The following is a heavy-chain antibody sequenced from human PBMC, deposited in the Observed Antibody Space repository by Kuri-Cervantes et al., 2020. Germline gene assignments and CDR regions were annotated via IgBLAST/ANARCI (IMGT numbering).Heavy chain of an antibody. Sequence: SETLSLTCTVSGASISSGDSYWSWIRQPPGKGLEWIGSIFHTGSTYYSPSLKSRVTISVDTSKNHFSLKLSSVTAADTAVYYCARHNAGGSITIFGVVITHVNWFDPWGQGTLVTVSS. J-gene: IGHJ5*02. CDR2: IFHTGST. CDR3: ARHNAGGSITIFGVVITHVNWFDP. CDR1: GASISSGDSY. D-gene: IGHD3-3*01. V-gene: IGHV4-39*01.